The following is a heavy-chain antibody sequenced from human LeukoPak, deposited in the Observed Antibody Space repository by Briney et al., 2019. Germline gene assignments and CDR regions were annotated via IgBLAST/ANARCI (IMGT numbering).Heavy chain of an antibody. D-gene: IGHD3-10*01. CDR2: IIPIFGTA. Sequence: SVKVSCKASGGTFSSYAISWVRQAPGQGLEWMGTIIPIFGTANYAQKFQGRVTITTDESTSTAYMELSSLRSEDTAVYYCTRDRDYGSGSYYFDYWGQGTLVTVSS. J-gene: IGHJ4*02. CDR3: TRDRDYGSGSYYFDY. V-gene: IGHV1-69*05. CDR1: GGTFSSYA.